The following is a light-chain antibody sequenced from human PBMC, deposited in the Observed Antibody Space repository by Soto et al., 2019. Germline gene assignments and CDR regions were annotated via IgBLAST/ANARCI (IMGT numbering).Light chain of an antibody. CDR3: SPKTSSTPVG. J-gene: IGLJ2*01. CDR1: NSDVGAFNY. CDR2: EVS. V-gene: IGLV2-14*01. Sequence: QSALTQPASVSGSPGQSITISCTGTNSDVGAFNYVSWYQQHPGKAPKIMIYEVSNRPSGVSNRFSGSKSGNTASLTISGPPAEDEAGYYFSPKTSSTPVGIRRRTKLTVL.